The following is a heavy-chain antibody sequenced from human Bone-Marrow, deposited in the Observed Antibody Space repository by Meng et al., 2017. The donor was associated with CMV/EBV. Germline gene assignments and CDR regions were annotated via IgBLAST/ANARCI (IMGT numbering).Heavy chain of an antibody. J-gene: IGHJ4*02. Sequence: GESLKISCAASGFTFSSYEMNWVRQAPGKGLEWVSYISSSGSTIYYAVSVKGRFTISRDNAKNSLYLQMNSLRAEATAFYYCASLYCCSTSCYPNYFDYWGQGTLVTVSS. D-gene: IGHD2-2*01. CDR3: ASLYCCSTSCYPNYFDY. CDR1: GFTFSSYE. CDR2: ISSSGSTI. V-gene: IGHV3-48*03.